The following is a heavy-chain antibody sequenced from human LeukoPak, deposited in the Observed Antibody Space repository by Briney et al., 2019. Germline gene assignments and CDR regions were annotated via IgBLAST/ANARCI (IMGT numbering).Heavy chain of an antibody. CDR2: INPNSGGT. V-gene: IGHV1-2*02. CDR3: ASPDPYYYGSGSYAGENAPVDY. J-gene: IGHJ4*02. CDR1: GYTFTGYY. Sequence: ASVKVSCKASGYTFTGYYMHWVRQAPGQGLEWMGWINPNSGGTNYAQKFQGRVTMTRDTSISTAYMELSRLRSDDTAVYYCASPDPYYYGSGSYAGENAPVDYWGQGTLVTVSS. D-gene: IGHD3-10*01.